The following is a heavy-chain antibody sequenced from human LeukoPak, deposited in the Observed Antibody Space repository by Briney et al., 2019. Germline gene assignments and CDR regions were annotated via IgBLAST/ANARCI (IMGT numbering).Heavy chain of an antibody. CDR1: GGSISSYY. D-gene: IGHD3-3*01. CDR3: ARLGYDFWSGYYYLLGYYYYYMDV. J-gene: IGHJ6*03. CDR2: INTSGST. Sequence: PSETLSLTCTVSGGSISSYYWSWIRQPPGKGLEWIGYINTSGSTNYNPSLKSRVTISVDTSKNQFSLKLSSVTAADTAVYYCARLGYDFWSGYYYLLGYYYYYMDVWGKGTTVTVSS. V-gene: IGHV4-4*09.